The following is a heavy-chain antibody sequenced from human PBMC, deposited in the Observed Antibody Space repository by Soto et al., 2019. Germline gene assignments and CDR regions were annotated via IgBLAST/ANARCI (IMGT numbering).Heavy chain of an antibody. CDR1: GFSLTTSGVG. V-gene: IGHV2-5*02. D-gene: IGHD3-10*01. CDR3: AHHPYYGLGSYSFDY. CDR2: IYWDDDK. Sequence: QITLKASGPTLVRPTQPLTLTCTFSGFSLTTSGVGVGWIRQPPGKALEWLAVIYWDDDKRYSSSLKSRLTITKDTSKNQVVLTMTNMDPVDTATYYCAHHPYYGLGSYSFDYRGQGTLVTVSS. J-gene: IGHJ4*02.